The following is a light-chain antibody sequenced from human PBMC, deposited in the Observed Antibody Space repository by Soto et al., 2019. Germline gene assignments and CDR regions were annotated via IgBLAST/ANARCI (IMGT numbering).Light chain of an antibody. J-gene: IGKJ5*01. CDR2: RAS. V-gene: IGKV4-1*01. CDR1: QSVLYSSNNRNY. Sequence: DIVMTQSPDSLAVSLGERATINCKSSQSVLYSSNNRNYLAWYQQKPGQPPKLLIYRASTRESGVPDRFSGSVFGTDFTLTISSLQAEDVAVYYCHQYHSSPITFGQGTRLEIK. CDR3: HQYHSSPIT.